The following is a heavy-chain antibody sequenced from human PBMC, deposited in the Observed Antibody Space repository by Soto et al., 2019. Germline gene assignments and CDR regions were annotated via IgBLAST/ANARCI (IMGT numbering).Heavy chain of an antibody. V-gene: IGHV3-48*03. J-gene: IGHJ4*02. CDR3: ATGDYAGPAGTAY. CDR1: GFTFSTYT. CDR2: ISSTGRTI. Sequence: GGSLRLSCAASGFTFSTYTMIWVRQAPGKGLEWLSYISSTGRTIHYANSVRGRFTISRDNAKKSLYLQMNSLRGEDTAVYYCATGDYAGPAGTAYRGQGILVTVSS. D-gene: IGHD4-17*01.